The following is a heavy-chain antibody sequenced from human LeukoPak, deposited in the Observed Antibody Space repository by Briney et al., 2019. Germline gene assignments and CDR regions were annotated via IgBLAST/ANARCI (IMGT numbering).Heavy chain of an antibody. CDR2: IIPILGIA. D-gene: IGHD6-19*01. CDR3: ARVGGSDSSGSSDY. CDR1: GGTFSSYT. Sequence: SVKVSCKASGGTFSSYTISWARQAPGQGLEWMGRIIPILGIANYAQKFQGRVTITADKSTSTAYMELSSLGSEDTAVYYCARVGGSDSSGSSDYWGQGTLVTVSS. J-gene: IGHJ4*02. V-gene: IGHV1-69*02.